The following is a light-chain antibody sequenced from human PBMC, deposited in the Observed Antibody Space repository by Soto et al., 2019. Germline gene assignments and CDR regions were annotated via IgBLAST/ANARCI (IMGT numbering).Light chain of an antibody. Sequence: DIVRTQSPDSLAVSMGERATINCKSSQSVLYSSNNKNYLAWYQQKPGQPPKLLIYGASTRESGVPDRFSGSGSGTDFTLTISSLQAGDVAVYFCQQYYGTLPMFGQGTKVEI. V-gene: IGKV4-1*01. CDR3: QQYYGTLPM. CDR2: GAS. CDR1: QSVLYSSNNKNY. J-gene: IGKJ1*01.